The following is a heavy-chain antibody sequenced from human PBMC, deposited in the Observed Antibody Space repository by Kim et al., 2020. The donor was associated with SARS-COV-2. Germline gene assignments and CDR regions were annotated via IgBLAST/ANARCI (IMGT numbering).Heavy chain of an antibody. CDR2: IYSGGST. CDR1: GFTVSSNY. J-gene: IGHJ6*02. CDR3: ARGSLWGMTTVTTDYYYYGMDV. D-gene: IGHD4-17*01. Sequence: GGSLRLSCAASGFTVSSNYMSWVRQAPGKGLEWVSVIYSGGSTYYADSVKGRFTISRDNSKNTLYLQMNSLRAEDTAVYYCARGSLWGMTTVTTDYYYYGMDVWGQGTTVTVSS. V-gene: IGHV3-53*01.